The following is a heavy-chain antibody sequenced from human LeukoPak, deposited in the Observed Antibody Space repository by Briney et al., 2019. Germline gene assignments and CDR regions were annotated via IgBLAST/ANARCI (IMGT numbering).Heavy chain of an antibody. CDR1: GGSISSGGYY. Sequence: NSSETLSLTCTVSGGSISSGGYYWSWIRQHPGKGLEWIGYIYYSGSTYYNPSLKSRVTISVDTSKNQFSLKLSSVTAADTAVYYCARATVTTVYYYYGMDVWGQGTTVTVSS. J-gene: IGHJ6*02. CDR2: IYYSGST. D-gene: IGHD4-11*01. V-gene: IGHV4-31*03. CDR3: ARATVTTVYYYYGMDV.